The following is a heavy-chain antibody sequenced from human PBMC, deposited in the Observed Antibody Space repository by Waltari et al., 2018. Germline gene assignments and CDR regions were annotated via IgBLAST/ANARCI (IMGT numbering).Heavy chain of an antibody. CDR3: ARLWLDIVVVPAAGGDAFDI. CDR1: GYSISSGYY. J-gene: IGHJ3*02. V-gene: IGHV4-38-2*01. D-gene: IGHD2-2*01. Sequence: QVQLQESGPGLVKPSETLSLTCAVSGYSISSGYYWGWIRQPPGKGREWIGSIYHSGSTYYNPSLKSRVTISVDTSKNQFSLKLSSVTAADTAVYYCARLWLDIVVVPAAGGDAFDIWGQGTMVTVSS. CDR2: IYHSGST.